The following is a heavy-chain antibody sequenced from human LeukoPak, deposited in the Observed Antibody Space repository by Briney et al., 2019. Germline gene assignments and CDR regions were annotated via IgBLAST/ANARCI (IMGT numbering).Heavy chain of an antibody. J-gene: IGHJ6*02. V-gene: IGHV4-4*07. Sequence: KPSETLSLTCTVSGGSISSYYWSWIRQPAGKGLEWIGRIYTSGSTNYNPSLKSRVTMSVDTSKNQFSLKLSSVTAADTAVYYCARDRELASYYYGMDVWGQGTTVTVSS. CDR3: ARDRELASYYYGMDV. D-gene: IGHD5-24*01. CDR1: GGSISSYY. CDR2: IYTSGST.